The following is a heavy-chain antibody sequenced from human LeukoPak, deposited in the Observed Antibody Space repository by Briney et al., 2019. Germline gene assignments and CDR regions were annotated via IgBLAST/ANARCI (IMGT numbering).Heavy chain of an antibody. Sequence: PGGSLRLSCAASGFTFSSYWMHWVRQAPGKGLVWVSRINSDGSSTTYADSVKGRFTMSRDNAKNTLYLQMNSLRAEDMAVYYCAAYDSSGYSFDYWGQGILVTVSS. J-gene: IGHJ4*02. CDR1: GFTFSSYW. CDR2: INSDGSST. V-gene: IGHV3-74*01. D-gene: IGHD3-22*01. CDR3: AAYDSSGYSFDY.